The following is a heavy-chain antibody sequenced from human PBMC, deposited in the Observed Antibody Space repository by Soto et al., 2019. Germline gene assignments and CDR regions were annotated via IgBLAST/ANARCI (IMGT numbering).Heavy chain of an antibody. CDR1: GGSFSGYY. CDR3: ARGGTVFGVVIIPYFDN. Sequence: SETLSLTCAVYGGSFSGYYWSWIRQPPWNGLEWIGEINHSGSTNYNPSLKSRVTISVDTSKNQFSLKLSSVTAADTAVYYCARGGTVFGVVIIPYFDNWGEGTLVTVSS. V-gene: IGHV4-34*01. CDR2: INHSGST. J-gene: IGHJ4*02. D-gene: IGHD3-3*01.